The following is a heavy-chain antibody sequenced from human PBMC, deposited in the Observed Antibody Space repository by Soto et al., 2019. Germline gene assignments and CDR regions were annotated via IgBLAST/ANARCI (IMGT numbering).Heavy chain of an antibody. V-gene: IGHV5-51*01. J-gene: IGHJ4*01. CDR3: ARHGDIVATISGGPDY. CDR2: IYPGDSDT. CDR1: GYSFTSYW. Sequence: GESLKISCKGSGYSFTSYWIGWVRQMPGKGLEWMGIIYPGDSDTRYSPSFQGQVTISADKSISTAHLQWSSLKASDTAMYYCARHGDIVATISGGPDYWGHGTLVTVSS. D-gene: IGHD5-12*01.